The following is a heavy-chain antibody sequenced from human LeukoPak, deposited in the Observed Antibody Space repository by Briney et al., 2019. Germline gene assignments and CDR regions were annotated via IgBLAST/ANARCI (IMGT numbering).Heavy chain of an antibody. Sequence: SVKVSCKASGGTFSSYAISWVRQAPGQGLEWMGRIIPILGIANYAQKFQGRVTITADKSTSTAYMELSSLRSEDTAVYYCGRGAVRGTYSSSPGESFDIWGQGTMVTVSS. CDR3: GRGAVRGTYSSSPGESFDI. CDR1: GGTFSSYA. J-gene: IGHJ3*02. CDR2: IIPILGIA. V-gene: IGHV1-69*04. D-gene: IGHD6-13*01.